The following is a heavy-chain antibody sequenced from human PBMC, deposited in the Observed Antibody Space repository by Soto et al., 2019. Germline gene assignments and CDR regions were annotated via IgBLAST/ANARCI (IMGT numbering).Heavy chain of an antibody. D-gene: IGHD1-1*01. CDR3: ATWLQREHAFDI. Sequence: GVSLRLSCAASGFSFSCKNYLTWVRQAPGKGLEWVSALYSSDGTYYADSVKGRFSVSRDNSKNTFYLQLHSLRPEDTALYFCATWLQREHAFDIWGLGTMVTVSS. V-gene: IGHV3-53*01. CDR2: LYSSDGT. CDR1: GFSFSCKNY. J-gene: IGHJ3*02.